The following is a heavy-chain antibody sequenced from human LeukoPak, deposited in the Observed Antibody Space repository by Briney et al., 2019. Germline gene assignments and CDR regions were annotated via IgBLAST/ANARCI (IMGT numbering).Heavy chain of an antibody. D-gene: IGHD3-16*01. J-gene: IGHJ3*02. CDR3: ARPGGYAFDM. CDR2: ITYDGTDT. Sequence: GTSLRLSCAASGFNFRTYAFHWVRQAPGKGPEWMAFITYDGTDTYYADSVKGRFTLSRGNSQNTLYLQMNSLRAADTAVYYCARPGGYAFDMWGQGTMVTVSS. V-gene: IGHV3-30*04. CDR1: GFNFRTYA.